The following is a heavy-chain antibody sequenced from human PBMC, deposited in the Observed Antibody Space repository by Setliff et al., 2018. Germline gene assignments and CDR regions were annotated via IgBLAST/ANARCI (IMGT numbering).Heavy chain of an antibody. CDR2: INSGGTKI. CDR3: ARSINGYQQRYDF. D-gene: IGHD3-16*01. J-gene: IGHJ4*02. CDR1: GFTFSSYA. Sequence: GGSLRLSCAASGFTFSSYAMSWVRQAPGKGLEWVSYINSGGTKIYYADSVKGRFTISRDNGKNSLFLQMNSVRAEDTAVYYCARSINGYQQRYDFWGQGALVTVSS. V-gene: IGHV3-48*03.